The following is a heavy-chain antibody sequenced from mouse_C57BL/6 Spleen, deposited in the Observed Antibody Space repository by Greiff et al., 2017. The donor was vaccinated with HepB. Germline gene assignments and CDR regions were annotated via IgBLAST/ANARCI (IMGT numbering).Heavy chain of an antibody. D-gene: IGHD1-1*01. V-gene: IGHV1-64*01. J-gene: IGHJ1*03. Sequence: QVQLQQPGAELVKPGASVKLSCKASGYTFTSYWMHWVKQRPGQGLEWIGMIHPNSGSTNYNEKFKSKATLTVDKSSSTAYMQLSSLTSEDSAVYYCEGFYYGSSYGYFDVWGTGTTVNVAS. CDR1: GYTFTSYW. CDR3: EGFYYGSSYGYFDV. CDR2: IHPNSGST.